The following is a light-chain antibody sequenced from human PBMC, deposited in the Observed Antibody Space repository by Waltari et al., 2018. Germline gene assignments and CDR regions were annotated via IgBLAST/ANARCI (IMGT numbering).Light chain of an antibody. J-gene: IGKJ3*01. CDR3: QHYSSIPFT. Sequence: EIVLTQSPGTLSLSPGERGTLFCRASQSVSSSHLAWYQQRPGQAPRLLISDTSARATGIPDRFSGGGSGTDFTLTITRLEPEDFAVYYCQHYSSIPFTFGPGTTVDMK. V-gene: IGKV3-20*01. CDR1: QSVSSSH. CDR2: DTS.